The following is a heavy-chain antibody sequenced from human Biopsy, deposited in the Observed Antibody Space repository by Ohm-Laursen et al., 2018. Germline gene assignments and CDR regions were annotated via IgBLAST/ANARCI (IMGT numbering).Heavy chain of an antibody. CDR3: ARHPTGFWFDP. Sequence: SDTLSLTCTVSGGSISSSTTYYWAWLRQPPGKVLEWIGSIYNTETTFYNPSPKSQVTISVDTSTIQFSLKVSSVTAADTALYFCARHPTGFWFDPWGHGTLVTVSS. J-gene: IGHJ5*02. CDR2: IYNTETT. V-gene: IGHV4-39*01. CDR1: GGSISSSTTYY.